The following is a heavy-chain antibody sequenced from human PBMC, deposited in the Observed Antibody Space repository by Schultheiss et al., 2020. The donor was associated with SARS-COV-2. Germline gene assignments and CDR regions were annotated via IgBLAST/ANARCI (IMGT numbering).Heavy chain of an antibody. CDR1: GGSFSGYY. CDR2: INHSGST. CDR3: ARGYSGSSSFDY. V-gene: IGHV4-34*01. J-gene: IGHJ4*02. D-gene: IGHD1-26*01. Sequence: GSLRLSCAVYGGSFSGYYWSWIRQPPGKGLEWIGEINHSGSTNYNPSLKSRVTISVDTSKNQFSLKLSSVTAADTAVYYCARGYSGSSSFDYWGQGTLVTVSS.